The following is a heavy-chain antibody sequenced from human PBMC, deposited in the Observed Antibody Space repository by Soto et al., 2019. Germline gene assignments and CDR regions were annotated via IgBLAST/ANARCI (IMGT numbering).Heavy chain of an antibody. CDR3: ARLVDSWGEPHYFDS. CDR2: IYPGDSET. J-gene: IGHJ4*02. CDR1: GYIFTSNW. D-gene: IGHD3-16*01. V-gene: IGHV5-51*01. Sequence: GECLKISCQASGYIFTSNWIGWVRQMPGKGLEWMGIIYPGDSETRYGPSFQGRVTISADRSLNTVHLQWTSLKVSDTAMYYCARLVDSWGEPHYFDSWGQGTMVTVSS.